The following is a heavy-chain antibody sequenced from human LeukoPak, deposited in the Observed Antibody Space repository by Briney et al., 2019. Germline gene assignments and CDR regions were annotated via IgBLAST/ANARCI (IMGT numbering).Heavy chain of an antibody. CDR1: GFTFSSYG. D-gene: IGHD1-26*01. CDR3: ARTISGSPYYYYYMDV. V-gene: IGHV3-30*02. Sequence: GGSLRLSCAASGFTFSSYGMHWVRQAPGKGLEWVAFIRYDGSNKYYADSVKGRFTISRDNSKNTLYLQMNSLRAEDTAVYYCARTISGSPYYYYYMDVWGKGTTVTISS. CDR2: IRYDGSNK. J-gene: IGHJ6*03.